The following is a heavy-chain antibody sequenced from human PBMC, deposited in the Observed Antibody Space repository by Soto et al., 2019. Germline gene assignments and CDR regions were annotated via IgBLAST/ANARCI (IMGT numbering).Heavy chain of an antibody. D-gene: IGHD3-3*01. V-gene: IGHV4-4*02. CDR3: ARGGVYYDFWSGFSEWSWFDP. J-gene: IGHJ5*02. CDR1: GGSISSSNW. Sequence: PSETLSLTCAVSGGSISSSNWWSWVRQPPGKGLEWIGEIYHSGSTNYNPSLKSRVTISVDKSKNQFSLKLSSVTAADTAVYYCARGGVYYDFWSGFSEWSWFDPWGQGTLVTVSS. CDR2: IYHSGST.